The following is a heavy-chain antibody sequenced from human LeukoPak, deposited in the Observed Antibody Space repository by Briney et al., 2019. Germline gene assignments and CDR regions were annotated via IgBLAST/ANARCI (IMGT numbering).Heavy chain of an antibody. D-gene: IGHD5-12*01. J-gene: IGHJ6*03. CDR2: ISGIGGST. V-gene: IGHV3-23*01. Sequence: GGSLRLSCVASGFSFSINAMIWVRQAPGKGLEWVSGISGIGGSTYYADSVKGRFTISRDNSKNTLYLQMNSLRAEDTAVYYCAKGYSGYDYYYYYYMDVWGKGTTVTVSS. CDR3: AKGYSGYDYYYYYYMDV. CDR1: GFSFSINA.